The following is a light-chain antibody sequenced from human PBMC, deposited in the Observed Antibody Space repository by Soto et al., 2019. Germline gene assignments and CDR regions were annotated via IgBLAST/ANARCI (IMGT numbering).Light chain of an antibody. CDR1: ETISSHY. V-gene: IGKV3-20*01. Sequence: EIVLMQSPDTLSLSPGERATLSCRASETISSHYIAWYQQKPGQAPRLLIFGASTRATGIPDRFSGSWSGTDFTLTISRLEPEDFAVYYCQTFGDSPFTFGPGTQVDIK. J-gene: IGKJ3*01. CDR2: GAS. CDR3: QTFGDSPFT.